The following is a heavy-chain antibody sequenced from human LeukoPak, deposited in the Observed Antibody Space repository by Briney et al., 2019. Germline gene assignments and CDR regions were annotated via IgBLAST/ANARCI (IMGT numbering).Heavy chain of an antibody. CDR2: IYHSGNT. V-gene: IGHV4-38-2*02. Sequence: RASETLSLTCTVSGYSISSDHYWGWIRQPQGKGLEWIWSIYHSGNTCYNPSLKSRVTISVDTSKNQFSLKLNSVTAADTAVYYCARGYMVVAATPLFDYWGQGTLVTVSS. CDR1: GYSISSDHY. D-gene: IGHD2-15*01. J-gene: IGHJ4*02. CDR3: ARGYMVVAATPLFDY.